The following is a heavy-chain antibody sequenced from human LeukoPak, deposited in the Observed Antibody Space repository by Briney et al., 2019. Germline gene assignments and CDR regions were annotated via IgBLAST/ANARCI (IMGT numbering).Heavy chain of an antibody. CDR2: ISASGGET. V-gene: IGHV3-23*01. D-gene: IGHD3-10*02. CDR1: GFTFSTYA. Sequence: GGSLRLSCAASGFTFSTYAMSWVRQAPGKGLEWVSGISASGGETYYADSVKGRFTISRDKSKNTLYLQMNSLRAEDTAVYYCAKDLNGDYVGGYWFDPWGQGALVTVSS. CDR3: AKDLNGDYVGGYWFDP. J-gene: IGHJ5*02.